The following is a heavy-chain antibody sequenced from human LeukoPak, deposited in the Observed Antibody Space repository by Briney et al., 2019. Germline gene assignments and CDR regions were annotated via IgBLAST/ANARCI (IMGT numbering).Heavy chain of an antibody. V-gene: IGHV3-33*01. D-gene: IGHD2/OR15-2a*01. CDR2: LWHDNNR. CDR1: GFIFSNYG. Sequence: PGGSLRLSCAASGFIFSNYGMHWIRQAPGKGLEWVAVLWHDNNRYYGESVKGRFTVFRDSSKNTVELQMDSLRAEDTAVYYCARDWNSDWYYDYWGPGTLVTVSS. CDR3: ARDWNSDWYYDY. J-gene: IGHJ4*02.